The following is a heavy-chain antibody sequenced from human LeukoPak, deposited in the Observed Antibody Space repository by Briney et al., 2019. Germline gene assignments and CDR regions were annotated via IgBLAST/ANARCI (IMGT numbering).Heavy chain of an antibody. CDR3: ARLRRADYSNHRGIFDY. V-gene: IGHV4-39*01. J-gene: IGHJ4*02. CDR1: GGSISSSSYY. D-gene: IGHD4-11*01. Sequence: SETLSLTCTVSGGSISSSSYYWGWIRQPPGKGLEWIGSIYYSESTYYSPSLKSRVTISVDTSKNQFSLKLSSVTAADTAVYYCARLRRADYSNHRGIFDYWGQGTLVTVSS. CDR2: IYYSEST.